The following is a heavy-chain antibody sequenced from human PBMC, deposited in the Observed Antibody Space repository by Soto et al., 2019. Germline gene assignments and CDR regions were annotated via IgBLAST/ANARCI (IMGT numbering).Heavy chain of an antibody. CDR1: GFTFTNFA. CDR3: AKRPDYSGNWYSFDC. D-gene: IGHD5-12*01. CDR2: MSGSGGTT. J-gene: IGHJ4*02. Sequence: GGSLRLSCAASGFTFTNFAMSWVRQAPGKGLEWVSLMSGSGGTTYYADSVKGRFTISRDYSKNTLHLQMNSLRAEDTAVYYCAKRPDYSGNWYSFDCWGQGTLVTVSS. V-gene: IGHV3-23*01.